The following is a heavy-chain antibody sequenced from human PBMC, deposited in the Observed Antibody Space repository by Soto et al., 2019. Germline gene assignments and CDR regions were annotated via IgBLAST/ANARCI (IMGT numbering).Heavy chain of an antibody. D-gene: IGHD3-3*01. J-gene: IGHJ6*03. CDR2: ISSSSSYI. CDR1: GFTFSSDS. V-gene: IGHV3-21*01. Sequence: GGSLRLSCAASGFTFSSDSMNWVRQAPGKGLEWVSSISSSSSYIYYADSVKGRFTISRDNAKNSLYLQRNSLRAEDTAVYYCARTPGGIFGAENYYYYYYMDVWGKGTTVTVSS. CDR3: ARTPGGIFGAENYYYYYYMDV.